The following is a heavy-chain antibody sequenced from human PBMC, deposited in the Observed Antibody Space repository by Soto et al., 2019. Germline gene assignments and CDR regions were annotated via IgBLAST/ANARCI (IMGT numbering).Heavy chain of an antibody. CDR1: GFTFSSYA. Sequence: QVQLVESGGGVVQPGRSLRLSCAASGFTFSSYAMHWVRQAPGKGLEWVAVISYDGSNKYYVDSVKGRFTISRDNSKNTLYLQMNSLRAEDTAVYYCARAYEGDYFDYWGQGTLVTVSS. V-gene: IGHV3-30-3*01. D-gene: IGHD3-16*01. CDR3: ARAYEGDYFDY. J-gene: IGHJ4*02. CDR2: ISYDGSNK.